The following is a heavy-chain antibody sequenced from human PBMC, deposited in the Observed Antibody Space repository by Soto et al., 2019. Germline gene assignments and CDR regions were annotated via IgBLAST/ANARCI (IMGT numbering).Heavy chain of an antibody. CDR3: ARGRITIFGVVIPTTWFDP. CDR1: GYTFTSYD. CDR2: MNPNSGNT. Sequence: ASVKVSCKASGYTFTSYDINWVRQATGQGLEWMGWMNPNSGNTGYAQKFQGRVTMTRNTSISTAYMELSSLRSEDTAVYYCARGRITIFGVVIPTTWFDPWGQGTLVTVPQ. D-gene: IGHD3-3*01. V-gene: IGHV1-8*01. J-gene: IGHJ5*02.